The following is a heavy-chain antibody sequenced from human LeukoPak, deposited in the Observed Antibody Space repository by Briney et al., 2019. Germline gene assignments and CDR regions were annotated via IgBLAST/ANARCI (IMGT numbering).Heavy chain of an antibody. D-gene: IGHD1/OR15-1a*01. CDR1: GFPFSNSW. CDR3: AGGNSMDV. V-gene: IGHV3-7*03. Sequence: GGSLRLSRAVSGFPFSNSWMYWVRQAPGKGLEGVANINKDGGGISYVDSVKGRFIISRDNARNSLYLQVNSLRVEDTAVYFCAGGNSMDVWGKGTAVTVSS. J-gene: IGHJ6*04. CDR2: INKDGGGI.